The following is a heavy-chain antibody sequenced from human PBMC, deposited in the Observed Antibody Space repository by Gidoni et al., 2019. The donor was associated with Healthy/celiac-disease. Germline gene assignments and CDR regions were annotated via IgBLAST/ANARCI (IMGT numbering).Heavy chain of an antibody. D-gene: IGHD7-27*01. CDR2: ISGSGGST. V-gene: IGHV3-23*01. J-gene: IGHJ4*02. Sequence: EVQLLESGGGLVQPGGSLRLSCEASGFHFSSYAMSWVRQAPGKGLGWVSAISGSGGSTYYADSVKGRFTISRDNSKNTLYLQMNSLRAEDTAVYYCAKGLGTSMPNDDYWGQGTLVTVSS. CDR1: GFHFSSYA. CDR3: AKGLGTSMPNDDY.